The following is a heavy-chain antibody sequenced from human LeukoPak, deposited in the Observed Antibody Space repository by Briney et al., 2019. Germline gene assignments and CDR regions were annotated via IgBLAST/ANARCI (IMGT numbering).Heavy chain of an antibody. CDR2: IKQDGSEK. D-gene: IGHD3-10*01. CDR3: ARDRGGLVSS. J-gene: IGHJ5*02. V-gene: IGHV3-7*01. CDR1: GFTFSNYA. Sequence: GGSLRLSCAASGFTFSNYAMSWVRQAPGKGLEWVANIKQDGSEKYYVDSVKGRFTISRDNAKNSLYLQMNSLRAEDTAVYYCARDRGGLVSSWGQGTLVTVSS.